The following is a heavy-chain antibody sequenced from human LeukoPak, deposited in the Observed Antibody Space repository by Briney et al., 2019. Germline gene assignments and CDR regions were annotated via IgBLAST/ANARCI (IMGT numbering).Heavy chain of an antibody. J-gene: IGHJ4*02. Sequence: GGSLRLSCAASGFTFSNAWMSWVRQAPGKGLEWVSAISGSGGSTYYADSVKGRFTISRDNSKNTLYPQMNSLRAEDTAVYYCAKEAVAGTRYYFDYWGQGTLVTVSS. V-gene: IGHV3-23*01. CDR1: GFTFSNAW. CDR2: ISGSGGST. CDR3: AKEAVAGTRYYFDY. D-gene: IGHD6-19*01.